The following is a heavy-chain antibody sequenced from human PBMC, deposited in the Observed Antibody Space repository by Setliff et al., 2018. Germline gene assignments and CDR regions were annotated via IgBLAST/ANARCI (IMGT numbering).Heavy chain of an antibody. CDR3: ARVPSNWGIDY. D-gene: IGHD7-27*01. Sequence: SVKVSCKASGYTFTNYGISWVRQAPGQGLEWMGGIIPIFGTTNYAQKFQGRATIITDESTSTAYMELSSLRSEDTAVYYCARVPSNWGIDYWGQGTLVTVSS. CDR1: GYTFTNYG. CDR2: IIPIFGTT. J-gene: IGHJ4*02. V-gene: IGHV1-69*05.